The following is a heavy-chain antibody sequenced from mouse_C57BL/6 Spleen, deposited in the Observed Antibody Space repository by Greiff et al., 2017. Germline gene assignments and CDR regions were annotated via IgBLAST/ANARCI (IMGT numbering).Heavy chain of an antibody. J-gene: IGHJ2*01. CDR2: IDPENGDP. V-gene: IGHV14-4*01. Sequence: VQLQQSGAELVRPGASVKLSCTASGFNIKDDYMHWVKQRPEQGLEWLGWIDPENGDPESASKFQGKATRTADTSSNTAYLQLSSLTSEDTAVYYCTTRRSYYFDYWGKGTTLTVSS. CDR3: TTRRSYYFDY. CDR1: GFNIKDDY.